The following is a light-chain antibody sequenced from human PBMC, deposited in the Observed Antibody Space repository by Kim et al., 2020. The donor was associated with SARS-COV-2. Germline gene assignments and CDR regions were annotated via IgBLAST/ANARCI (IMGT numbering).Light chain of an antibody. J-gene: IGLJ2*01. CDR2: DVN. CDR3: SSYTSSSTVV. Sequence: GQSITISCTGSSSDGGGYNYVSWYRQHPGKAPKLMIYDVNNRPSGVSNRFSGSKSGNTASLTISGLQAEDEGDYYCSSYTSSSTVVFGGGTQLTVL. CDR1: SSDGGGYNY. V-gene: IGLV2-14*03.